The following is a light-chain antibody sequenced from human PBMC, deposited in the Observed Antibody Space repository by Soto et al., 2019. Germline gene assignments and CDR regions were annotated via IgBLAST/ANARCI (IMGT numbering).Light chain of an antibody. CDR1: QGISSY. J-gene: IGKJ1*01. CDR3: QQYYSYPRT. CDR2: AAS. V-gene: IGKV1-8*01. Sequence: IQMTQSPSSLSASTGDRFTITCRASQGISSYLAWYQQKPGKAPKLLIYAASTLQSGVPSRFSGSGSGTDFTLTISCLQSEDFATYYCQQYYSYPRTFGQGTKVDIK.